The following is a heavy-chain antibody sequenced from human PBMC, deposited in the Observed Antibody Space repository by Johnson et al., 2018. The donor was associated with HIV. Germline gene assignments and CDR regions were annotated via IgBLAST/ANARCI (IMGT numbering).Heavy chain of an antibody. CDR3: ARALADGWFSYDVFDI. Sequence: QVQLVESGGGLVQPGGSLRLSCAASGFTFSSYDMHWVRQAPGRGMEWVAVIIFDGVYKHYAESVKGRFTISRDNAKNSVDLQMNSLRAEDTAVYYCARALADGWFSYDVFDIWGQGTMVTVSS. V-gene: IGHV3-30-3*01. CDR2: IIFDGVYK. D-gene: IGHD3-10*01. J-gene: IGHJ3*02. CDR1: GFTFSSYD.